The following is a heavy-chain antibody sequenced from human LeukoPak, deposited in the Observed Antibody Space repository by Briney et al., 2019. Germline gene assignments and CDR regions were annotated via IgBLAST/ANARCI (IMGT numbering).Heavy chain of an antibody. CDR1: GFTFSSYG. V-gene: IGHV3-30*02. Sequence: GGSLRLSCAASGFTFSSYGMHWVRQAPGKGLEWVAFIRYDGSNKYYADSVKGRFTISRDNSKNTLYLQMNSLRAEDTAVYYCAKLRPASSWYPYYFDYWGQGTLVTVSS. J-gene: IGHJ4*02. CDR2: IRYDGSNK. CDR3: AKLRPASSWYPYYFDY. D-gene: IGHD6-13*01.